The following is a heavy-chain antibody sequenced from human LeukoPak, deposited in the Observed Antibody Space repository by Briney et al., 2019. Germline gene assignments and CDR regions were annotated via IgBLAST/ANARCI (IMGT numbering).Heavy chain of an antibody. Sequence: PGGSLRLSCAASGFTFSSYGMHWVRQAPGKGLEWVSGISWNSGSIGYADSVKGRFTISRDNAKNSLYLQMNSLRAEDMALYYCAKDRWSNRYNWNYGAFDIWGQGTMVTVSS. J-gene: IGHJ3*02. CDR1: GFTFSSYG. V-gene: IGHV3-9*03. CDR3: AKDRWSNRYNWNYGAFDI. D-gene: IGHD1-7*01. CDR2: ISWNSGSI.